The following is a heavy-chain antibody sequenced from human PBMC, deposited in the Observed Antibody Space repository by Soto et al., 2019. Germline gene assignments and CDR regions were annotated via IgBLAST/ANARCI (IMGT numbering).Heavy chain of an antibody. V-gene: IGHV1-46*01. D-gene: IGHD3-22*01. Sequence: GASVKVSCKASGYTFTSYYMHWVRQAPGQGLEWMGIIKPSGGSTSYAQKFQGRVTMTRDTSTSTVYMELSSLRSEDTAVYYCARDKTTDYYDSSGYYSGVRTRYYYYGMDVWGQGTTVTVSS. J-gene: IGHJ6*02. CDR1: GYTFTSYY. CDR2: IKPSGGST. CDR3: ARDKTTDYYDSSGYYSGVRTRYYYYGMDV.